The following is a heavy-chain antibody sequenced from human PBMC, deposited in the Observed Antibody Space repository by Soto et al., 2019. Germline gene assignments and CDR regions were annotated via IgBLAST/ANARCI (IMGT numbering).Heavy chain of an antibody. V-gene: IGHV3-30*18. CDR2: ITHDGSYK. Sequence: PGGSLRLSCAASGFTFSSYGMHWVRQAPGKGLEWVALITHDGSYKYYADSVKGRFTISRDNSKNTLYLPMNSLRAEETAVYYCAKDRRYELYYYGMDVWGQGTTVTVSS. CDR3: AKDRRYELYYYGMDV. CDR1: GFTFSSYG. D-gene: IGHD5-12*01. J-gene: IGHJ6*02.